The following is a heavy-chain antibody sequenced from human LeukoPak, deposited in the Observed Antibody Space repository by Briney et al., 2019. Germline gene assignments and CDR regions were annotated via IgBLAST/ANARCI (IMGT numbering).Heavy chain of an antibody. CDR1: GGSIGSTSYY. D-gene: IGHD1/OR15-1a*01. CDR2: VYHSGST. CDR3: ASIKKQQRRLSPPDY. V-gene: IGHV4-39*01. J-gene: IGHJ4*02. Sequence: SETLSVTCTVSGGSIGSTSYYWGWIRQPPGKGLEWIASVYHSGSTYYNPSLQSRVSTSVDTSKNQFSLRLNSVTAADTAVYYCASIKKQQRRLSPPDYWGQGTLVTVSS.